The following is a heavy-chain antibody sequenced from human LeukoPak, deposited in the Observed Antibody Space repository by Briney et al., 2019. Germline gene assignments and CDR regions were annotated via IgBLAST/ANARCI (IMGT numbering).Heavy chain of an antibody. CDR3: AKDGGRYRFDF. CDR2: IRNDETEI. CDR1: GFPFNAYN. V-gene: IGHV3-30*02. J-gene: IGHJ4*02. D-gene: IGHD3-16*02. Sequence: GGSLRLSCAAPGFPFNAYNIHWIRQAPGRGLEWVSFIRNDETEIHYADFAKGRFTISRDKSKNSVYLEMNSLRPDDTALYYCAKDGGRYRFDFWGQGTMVTVSS.